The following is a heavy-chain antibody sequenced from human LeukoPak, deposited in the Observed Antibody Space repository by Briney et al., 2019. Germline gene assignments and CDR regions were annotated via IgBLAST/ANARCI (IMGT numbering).Heavy chain of an antibody. CDR3: ARRPEGIQLWWGAFDI. D-gene: IGHD5-18*01. J-gene: IGHJ3*02. CDR1: GYMFSNYW. CDR2: IYPGDSDT. V-gene: IGHV5-51*01. Sequence: GESLKISCEGSGYMFSNYWIGWVRQMPGKGLEWMGIIYPGDSDTTYSPSFQGQVTISADTSINTAYVQWTSLKASDTAMYYCARRPEGIQLWWGAFDIWGQGTMVTVSS.